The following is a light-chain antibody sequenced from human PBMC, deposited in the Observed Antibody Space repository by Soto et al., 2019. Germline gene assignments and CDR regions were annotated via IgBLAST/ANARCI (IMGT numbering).Light chain of an antibody. CDR1: QSISSW. Sequence: DIQMTQSPSTLSASVGYRVTITCRASQSISSWLAWYQQKPGKAPKLLIYDASRLDGGVPSRFSGSGSVTEFTRTISSLQPDDFATYYCQQYNSYPWTFGQGTKVEIK. J-gene: IGKJ1*01. V-gene: IGKV1-5*01. CDR2: DAS. CDR3: QQYNSYPWT.